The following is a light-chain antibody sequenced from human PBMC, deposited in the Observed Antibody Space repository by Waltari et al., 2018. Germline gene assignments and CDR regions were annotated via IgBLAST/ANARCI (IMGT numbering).Light chain of an antibody. Sequence: DFVLTQSPLSLPVTPGEPATISCRSSQSLPNSNGYNYLDWYLQKPGQSPPLLIYLASNRASGVPDRFSGSGSGTDFTLKISRVEAEDVGVYYCMQALQTQMFGQGTKVEIK. CDR1: QSLPNSNGYNY. CDR3: MQALQTQM. V-gene: IGKV2-28*01. J-gene: IGKJ1*01. CDR2: LAS.